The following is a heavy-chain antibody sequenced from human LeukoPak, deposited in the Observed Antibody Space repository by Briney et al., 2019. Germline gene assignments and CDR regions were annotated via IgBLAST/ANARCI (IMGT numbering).Heavy chain of an antibody. CDR2: FDPEDGET. D-gene: IGHD6-13*01. J-gene: IGHJ5*02. Sequence: ASVKVSCKVSGYTLTELSMHWVRQAPGKGLEWMGGFDPEDGETIYAQKFQGRVTMTEDTSTDTAYMELSSLRSEDTAVYYRATVAAAGTGGWFDPWGQGTLVTVSS. V-gene: IGHV1-24*01. CDR3: ATVAAAGTGGWFDP. CDR1: GYTLTELS.